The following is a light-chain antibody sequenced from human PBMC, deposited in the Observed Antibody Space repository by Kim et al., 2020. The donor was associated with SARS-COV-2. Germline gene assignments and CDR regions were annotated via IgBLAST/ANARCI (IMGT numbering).Light chain of an antibody. J-gene: IGKJ1*01. V-gene: IGKV1-39*01. CDR3: QQSYSDPWT. Sequence: DIQMKQSPPSLSASVEDRVTITCRASQPIETFLNWYQQRPGRAPNLLIFVASTLESGVPSRFIGSGFGTDFTLTISSLQPEDSATYYCQQSYSDPWTFGQGTKVDIK. CDR1: QPIETF. CDR2: VAS.